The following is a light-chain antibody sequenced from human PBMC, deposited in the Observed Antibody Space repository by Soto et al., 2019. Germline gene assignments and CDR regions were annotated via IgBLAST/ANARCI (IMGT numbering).Light chain of an antibody. Sequence: QSVLTQPASVSGSPGQSITISCTGTSNDVGANNYVSWYQRHPGKAPKILIYEAANRPSGVSHRFSGSKSGNTASLTISGLQAEDEAEYFCTSYTITSTLVFGGGTKLTVL. J-gene: IGLJ2*01. CDR3: TSYTITSTLV. CDR1: SNDVGANNY. V-gene: IGLV2-14*01. CDR2: EAA.